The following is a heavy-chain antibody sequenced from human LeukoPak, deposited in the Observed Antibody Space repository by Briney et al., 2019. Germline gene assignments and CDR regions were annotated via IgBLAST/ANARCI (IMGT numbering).Heavy chain of an antibody. Sequence: GESLKISCKGSGYSFTTYWIGWVRQMPGKGLEWMGIIYPGDSDTRYSPSFQGQVTISADKSISTAYLQWSSLRASDTAMYYCARHYDSSGSDYWGQGTLVTVSS. D-gene: IGHD3-22*01. CDR1: GYSFTTYW. CDR3: ARHYDSSGSDY. J-gene: IGHJ4*02. CDR2: IYPGDSDT. V-gene: IGHV5-51*01.